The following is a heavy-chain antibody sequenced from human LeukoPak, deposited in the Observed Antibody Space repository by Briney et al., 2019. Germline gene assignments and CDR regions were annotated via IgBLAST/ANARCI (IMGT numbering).Heavy chain of an antibody. V-gene: IGHV4-34*01. CDR2: INDSGST. CDR3: ASSRDYFYMDV. Sequence: PSETLSLTCAVYGGSFSGYYWSWIRQPPGKGLEWIGEINDSGSTKYNPSLKSRVTISVDMSKNQFSLNLNSVTAADTAVYFCASSRDYFYMDVWGKGTPVTVSS. CDR1: GGSFSGYY. J-gene: IGHJ6*03.